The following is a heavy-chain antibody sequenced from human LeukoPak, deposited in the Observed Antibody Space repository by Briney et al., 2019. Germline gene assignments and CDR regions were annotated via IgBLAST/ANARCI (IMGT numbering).Heavy chain of an antibody. D-gene: IGHD3-10*01. CDR3: AKDTQRRYYYGSGSYYKTHGFDP. J-gene: IGHJ5*02. CDR2: IRYDGSNK. Sequence: PGGSLRLSCAASGFTFRSYGMHWVRQAPGKGLEWVAFIRYDGSNKYYADSVKGRFTISRDNSKNTLYLQMNSLRAEDTAVYYCAKDTQRRYYYGSGSYYKTHGFDPWGQGTLVTVSS. V-gene: IGHV3-30*02. CDR1: GFTFRSYG.